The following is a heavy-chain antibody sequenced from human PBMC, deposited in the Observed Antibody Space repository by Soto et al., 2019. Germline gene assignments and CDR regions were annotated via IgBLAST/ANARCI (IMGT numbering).Heavy chain of an antibody. D-gene: IGHD3-3*01. J-gene: IGHJ6*02. CDR3: AIHTAVFGVVARGGLDV. CDR2: VITIFLTA. CDR1: GGTFSSYS. Sequence: QVQLVQSGAGLKKPGPSVWVSCKASGGTFSSYSVNWVRQAPDQGHEWMGGVITIFLTADHGQRFQGRVTMTADKSTNTAYMELSSLRSADTAVYSCAIHTAVFGVVARGGLDVWGQGTTVTVSS. V-gene: IGHV1-69*14.